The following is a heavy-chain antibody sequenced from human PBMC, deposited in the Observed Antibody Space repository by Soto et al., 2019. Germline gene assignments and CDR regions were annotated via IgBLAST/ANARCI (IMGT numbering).Heavy chain of an antibody. CDR3: ARAPTTGVGSWGYFDY. CDR1: GGSISSGGYS. D-gene: IGHD6-13*01. CDR2: IYHSGST. J-gene: IGHJ4*02. V-gene: IGHV4-30-2*01. Sequence: QLQLQESGSGLVKPSQTLSLTCAVSGGSISSGGYSWSWIRQPPGKGLEWIGYIYHSGSTYYNPSLKSRVTISVDRSKNPFSLKLSSVTAADTAVYYCARAPTTGVGSWGYFDYWGQGTLVTVSS.